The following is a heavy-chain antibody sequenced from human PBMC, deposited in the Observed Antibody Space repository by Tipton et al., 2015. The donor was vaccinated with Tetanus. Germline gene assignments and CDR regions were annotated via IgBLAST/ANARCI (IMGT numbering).Heavy chain of an antibody. CDR2: IYYSGST. V-gene: IGHV4-59*12. Sequence: TLSLTCTVSGGSISSYYWSWIRQPPGKGLEWIGYIYYSGSTNYNPSLKSRVTIPVDTSKNQFSLKLNSVTAADTAVYYCAREGAPRAFDIWGQGTMVTVSS. J-gene: IGHJ3*02. CDR3: AREGAPRAFDI. CDR1: GGSISSYY.